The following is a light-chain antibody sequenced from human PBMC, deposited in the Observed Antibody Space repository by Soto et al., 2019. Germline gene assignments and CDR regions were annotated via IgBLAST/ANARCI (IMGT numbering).Light chain of an antibody. CDR2: KVS. CDR1: QSLLHSDGIAY. V-gene: IGKV2-30*02. CDR3: MQGTHWPIT. Sequence: DIVMTQTPLSSPVTLGQAASISCRSSQSLLHSDGIAYFSWFQQRPGRSPRRLIYKVSNRDSGVPARFSGSGSGTDFALKISRVEAEDVGVYYCMQGTHWPITFGQGTRLEI. J-gene: IGKJ5*01.